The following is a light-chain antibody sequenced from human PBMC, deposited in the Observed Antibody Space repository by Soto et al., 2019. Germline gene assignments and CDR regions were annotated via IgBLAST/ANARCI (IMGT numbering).Light chain of an antibody. Sequence: EIVLTQSPGTLSLSPGESPTLSCRASQSVDSNYLGWYQQKPGQAPRLLIYAASSRATGISDRFSGGGSGTDFTLTISRLEPEDFAVYYCHIYYSGMFGQGTKVEIK. CDR2: AAS. CDR1: QSVDSNY. V-gene: IGKV3-20*01. J-gene: IGKJ1*01. CDR3: HIYYSGM.